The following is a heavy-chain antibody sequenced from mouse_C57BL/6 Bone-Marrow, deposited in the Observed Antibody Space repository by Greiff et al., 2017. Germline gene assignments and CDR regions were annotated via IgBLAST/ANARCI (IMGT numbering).Heavy chain of an antibody. V-gene: IGHV1-15*01. D-gene: IGHD1-2*01. Sequence: QVQLQQSGAELVRPGASVTLSCKASGYTFTDYEMHWVKQTPVHGLEWIGAIDPETGGTAYNQKFKGKAILTADKSSSTAYMELRSLTSEDSAVYDCTRSRAITPGYWGQGTTLTVSS. J-gene: IGHJ2*01. CDR2: IDPETGGT. CDR3: TRSRAITPGY. CDR1: GYTFTDYE.